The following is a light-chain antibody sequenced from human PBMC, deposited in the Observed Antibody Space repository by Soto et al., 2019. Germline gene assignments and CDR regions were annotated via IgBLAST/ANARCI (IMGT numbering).Light chain of an antibody. CDR1: QGIGNA. V-gene: IGKV1-13*02. J-gene: IGKJ1*01. CDR3: QQFNTSPRT. CDR2: GAS. Sequence: AIELTQSPSSLSASVGDRDTISCRASQGIGNALGWYQQKPGKPPKVLIYGASNLPSGVPPRFRGSGSGTDCTLAISRLQPEDFSTYYCQQFNTSPRTFGQGTKVDIK.